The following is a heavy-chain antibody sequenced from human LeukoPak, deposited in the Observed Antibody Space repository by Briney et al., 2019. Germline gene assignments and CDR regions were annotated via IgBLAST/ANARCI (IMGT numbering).Heavy chain of an antibody. D-gene: IGHD5-12*01. J-gene: IGHJ4*02. Sequence: TGGSLRLSCAASGFTFSSYAMHWVRQAPGKGLEWVAVISYDGSNKYYADSVKGRFTISRDNSKNTLYLQMNSLRAEDTAVYYCARGLEWLRYFDYWGQGTLVTVSS. CDR1: GFTFSSYA. CDR3: ARGLEWLRYFDY. V-gene: IGHV3-30-3*01. CDR2: ISYDGSNK.